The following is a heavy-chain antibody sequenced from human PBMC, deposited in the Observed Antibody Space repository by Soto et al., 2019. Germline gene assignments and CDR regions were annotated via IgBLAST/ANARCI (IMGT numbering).Heavy chain of an antibody. Sequence: VQLQESGPGLVKPSQTLSLSCTVSGGSITSGDYYWTWIRQPPGKGLEWIGHIYYSGSTYYNPSLKSRATISLDKSKTQFSLNVTSVTAADTAVYYCARDRDDSDYAFDSWGQGTLVTVSS. CDR1: GGSITSGDYY. CDR3: ARDRDDSDYAFDS. V-gene: IGHV4-30-4*01. D-gene: IGHD4-17*01. J-gene: IGHJ4*02. CDR2: IYYSGST.